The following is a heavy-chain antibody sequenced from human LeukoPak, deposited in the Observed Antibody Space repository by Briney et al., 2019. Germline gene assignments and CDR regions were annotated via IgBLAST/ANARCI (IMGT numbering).Heavy chain of an antibody. CDR2: INPNSGGT. CDR3: ARKGSAYYDFWSGFSPFDY. Sequence: ASVKVSCKASGYTFTGYYMHWVRQAPGQGLEWMGWINPNSGGTNYAQEFQGRVTMTRDTSISTAYMELSRLRSDDTAVYYCARKGSAYYDFWSGFSPFDYWGQGTLVTVSS. CDR1: GYTFTGYY. J-gene: IGHJ4*02. D-gene: IGHD3-3*01. V-gene: IGHV1-2*02.